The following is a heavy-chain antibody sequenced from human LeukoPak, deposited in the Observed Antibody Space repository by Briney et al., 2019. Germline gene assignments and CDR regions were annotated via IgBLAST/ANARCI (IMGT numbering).Heavy chain of an antibody. CDR2: IYYSGAT. J-gene: IGHJ4*02. Sequence: TASETLSLTCTVSGGSIRSYYWSWIRQPPGKGLEWIGYIYYSGATNYNPSLKSRVTMSVDTSKNQFSLKLSSVTAADTAVYYCARGGHYSSSWELDYWGQGTLVTVSS. V-gene: IGHV4-59*01. CDR1: GGSIRSYY. CDR3: ARGGHYSSSWELDY. D-gene: IGHD6-6*01.